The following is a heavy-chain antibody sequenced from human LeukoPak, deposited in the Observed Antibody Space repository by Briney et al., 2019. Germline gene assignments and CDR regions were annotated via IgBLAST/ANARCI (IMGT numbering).Heavy chain of an antibody. Sequence: ASVKVSCKASGYTFTDYYMHWVRQAPGQGLEWMGWINPHSGGTNYAQKFQGRVTMTRDTSISTVYMEVSRLRSDDTAVYYCARIGCSSTSCYGNSVDPWGQGTLVTVSS. J-gene: IGHJ5*02. CDR1: GYTFTDYY. V-gene: IGHV1-2*02. CDR3: ARIGCSSTSCYGNSVDP. D-gene: IGHD2-2*01. CDR2: INPHSGGT.